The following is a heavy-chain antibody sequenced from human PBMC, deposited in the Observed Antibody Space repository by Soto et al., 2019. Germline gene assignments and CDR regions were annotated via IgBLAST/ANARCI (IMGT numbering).Heavy chain of an antibody. CDR3: PSLLPGGEYSGWRYFEY. D-gene: IGHD6-19*01. V-gene: IGHV4-4*02. Sequence: SETLSLTCAVSGGSISSSDWWSWVRQPPGKGLVRTGAIYHGGTTDYTPSFRSRVSRSVAKSKHQSSLKLSSVTASDTAAYYCPSLLPGGEYSGWRYFEYRRRGNLVTV. CDR1: GGSISSSDW. J-gene: IGHJ4*02. CDR2: IYHGGTT.